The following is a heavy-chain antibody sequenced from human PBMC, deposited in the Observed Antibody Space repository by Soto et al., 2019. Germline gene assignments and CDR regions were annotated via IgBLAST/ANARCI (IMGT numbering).Heavy chain of an antibody. J-gene: IGHJ4*02. CDR2: INPNSGGT. V-gene: IGHV1-2*02. CDR1: GYTFTGYY. D-gene: IGHD1-26*01. CDR3: ASSQSIVGATTYPSGFDY. Sequence: ASVKVSCKASGYTFTGYYMHWVRQAPGQGLEWMGWINPNSGGTNYAQKFQGRVTMTRDTSISTAYMELSRLRSDDTAVYYCASSQSIVGATTYPSGFDYWGQGTLVTVPQ.